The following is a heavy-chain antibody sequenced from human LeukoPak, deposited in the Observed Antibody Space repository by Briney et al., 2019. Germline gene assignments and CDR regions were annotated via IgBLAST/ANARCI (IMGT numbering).Heavy chain of an antibody. CDR3: ATTQDCGRTDCYRAFDI. J-gene: IGHJ3*02. CDR2: ISDDGSKT. CDR1: GSTFSRYA. D-gene: IGHD2-21*02. V-gene: IGHV3-30-3*01. Sequence: GGSLRLSCAASGSTFSRYAMHWLRQTPGKGLEWVAMISDDGSKTYYADSVKGRFTISRDNSKNTLYLQMNSLRVEDTAVFYCATTQDCGRTDCYRAFDIWGQGTMVTVSS.